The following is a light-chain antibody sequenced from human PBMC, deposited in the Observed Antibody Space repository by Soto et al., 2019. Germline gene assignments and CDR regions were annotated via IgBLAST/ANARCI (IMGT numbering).Light chain of an antibody. J-gene: IGKJ1*01. CDR1: QGVRSNY. Sequence: EIVLTQSPGTLSLSPGERATLSCGASQGVRSNYLAWYQQKPGQAPRILIYGASSRATGIPDRFSGSGSGTDFTLTISRLEPEDFAAYYCQQYGNSPWTFGQGTKVEIK. CDR3: QQYGNSPWT. CDR2: GAS. V-gene: IGKV3-20*01.